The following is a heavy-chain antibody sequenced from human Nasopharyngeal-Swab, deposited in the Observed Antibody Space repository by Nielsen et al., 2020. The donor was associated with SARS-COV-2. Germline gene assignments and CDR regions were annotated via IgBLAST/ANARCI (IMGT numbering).Heavy chain of an antibody. V-gene: IGHV3-30-3*01. CDR1: GFTFSSYA. CDR3: AKGQRLDIYYYGMDV. CDR2: ISYDGSNK. D-gene: IGHD6-25*01. Sequence: GESLKISCAASGFTFSSYAMHWVRQAPGKGLEWVAVISYDGSNKYYADSVKGRFTISRDNSKNTLYLQMNSLRAEDTALYYCAKGQRLDIYYYGMDVWGQGTTVTVSS. J-gene: IGHJ6*02.